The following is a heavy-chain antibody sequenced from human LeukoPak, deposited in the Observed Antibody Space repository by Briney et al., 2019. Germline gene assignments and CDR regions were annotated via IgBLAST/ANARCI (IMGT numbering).Heavy chain of an antibody. CDR1: GGSFSGYY. CDR2: INHSGST. CDR3: ARVSVVTAIGKYGMDV. V-gene: IGHV4-34*01. D-gene: IGHD2-21*02. Sequence: SDTLSLTCAVYGGSFSGYYWSWIREPPGKGLEGIGEINHSGSTNYNPSLNGRATIPVDTSKNQFSLKLSSVTAADTAVYYCARVSVVTAIGKYGMDVWGQGTTVTVSS. J-gene: IGHJ6*02.